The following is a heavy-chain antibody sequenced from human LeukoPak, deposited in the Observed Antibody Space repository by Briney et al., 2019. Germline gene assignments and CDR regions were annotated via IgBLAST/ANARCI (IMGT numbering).Heavy chain of an antibody. J-gene: IGHJ4*02. CDR2: IFSGGYTK. CDR3: ARASRSFDF. CDR1: GFIFSNYG. V-gene: IGHV3-33*01. Sequence: XGSLRLSYAASGFIFSNYGFHWVRQAPGKGVGWVAVIFSGGYTKYYAASVKGRFTISRDNSKNTLYLHMNRLISGDTGVYYCARASRSFDFWGQGTLLTVAS.